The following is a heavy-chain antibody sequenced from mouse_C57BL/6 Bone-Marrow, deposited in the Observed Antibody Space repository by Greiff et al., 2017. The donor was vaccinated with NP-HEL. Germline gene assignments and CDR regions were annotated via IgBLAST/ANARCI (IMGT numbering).Heavy chain of an antibody. CDR2: IDPSDSYT. CDR1: GYTFTTYW. Sequence: QVQLQQPGAELVKPGASVKLSCKASGYTFTTYWMQWVKQRPGQGREWIGEIDPSDSYTNYNQKFKGKATLTVDTSSSTAYMQLSSLTSEDSAVYYCARKAYYGRSYEFAYWGQGTLVTVSA. J-gene: IGHJ3*01. V-gene: IGHV1-50*01. D-gene: IGHD1-1*01. CDR3: ARKAYYGRSYEFAY.